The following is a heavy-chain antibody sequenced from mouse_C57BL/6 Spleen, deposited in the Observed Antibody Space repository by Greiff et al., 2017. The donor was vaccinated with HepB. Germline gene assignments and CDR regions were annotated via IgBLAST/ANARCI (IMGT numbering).Heavy chain of an antibody. CDR3: ARWEDGSSDGWFAY. J-gene: IGHJ3*01. V-gene: IGHV1-72*01. Sequence: QVQLQQPGAELVKPGASVKLSCKASGYTFTSYWMHWVKQRPGRGLEWIGRIDPNSGGTKYNEKFKSKATLTVDKPSRTAYMQLSSLTSEDSAVYYCARWEDGSSDGWFAYWGQGTLVTVSA. CDR1: GYTFTSYW. D-gene: IGHD1-1*01. CDR2: IDPNSGGT.